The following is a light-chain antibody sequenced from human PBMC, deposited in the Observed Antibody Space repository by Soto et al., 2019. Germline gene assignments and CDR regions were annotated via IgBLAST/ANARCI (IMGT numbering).Light chain of an antibody. Sequence: QSALTQPASVSGSPGQSITISCTGTRSDIGDYNYVSWYQQHPGKAPKLMISEVSNRPSGVSNRFSGSKSGNTASLTISGLQAEDEADYYCSSYTISSTVLFGGGTKVTVL. CDR3: SSYTISSTVL. V-gene: IGLV2-14*01. CDR1: RSDIGDYNY. CDR2: EVS. J-gene: IGLJ2*01.